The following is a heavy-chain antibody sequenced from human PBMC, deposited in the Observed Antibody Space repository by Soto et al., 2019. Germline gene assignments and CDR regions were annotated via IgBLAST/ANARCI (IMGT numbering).Heavy chain of an antibody. CDR1: GFIFSDYY. Sequence: QEHLMESGGGLVKPGGSLRLSCAGSGFIFSDYYITWIRRAPGKGLEWVSYINTLSSAIYYADSVKGRFTISRDNAKNSVYLQMNSLRAEDTAVYYCARRLQWQLPPLDSWGRGTLVTVSS. J-gene: IGHJ4*02. CDR2: INTLSSAI. V-gene: IGHV3-11*01. CDR3: ARRLQWQLPPLDS. D-gene: IGHD6-19*01.